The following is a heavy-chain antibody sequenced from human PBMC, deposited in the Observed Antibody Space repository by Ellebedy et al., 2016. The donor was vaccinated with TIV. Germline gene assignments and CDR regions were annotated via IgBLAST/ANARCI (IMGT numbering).Heavy chain of an antibody. D-gene: IGHD3-10*01. J-gene: IGHJ4*02. V-gene: IGHV4-34*01. CDR1: GGSFIGYH. Sequence: MPSETLSLTCAVSGGSFIGYHWNWIRQAPGKGLEWIGEIDQRGSPNYSPSLKSRVTMSLDTSKNHFSLNLSSVTAADTAVYYCARNWGSGSYYGYWGQGTLVTVSS. CDR2: IDQRGSP. CDR3: ARNWGSGSYYGY.